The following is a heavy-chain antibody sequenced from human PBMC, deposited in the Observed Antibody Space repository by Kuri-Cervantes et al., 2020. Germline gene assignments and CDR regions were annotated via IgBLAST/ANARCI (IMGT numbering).Heavy chain of an antibody. CDR1: GFTFSSYG. Sequence: GESLKISCAASGFTFSSYGMHWVRQAPGMGLEWVAVISYDGSNKYYADSVKGRFTISRDNSKNTLYLQMNSLRAEDTAVYYCARELADFSYFDYWGQGTLVTVSS. J-gene: IGHJ4*02. V-gene: IGHV3-30*03. CDR2: ISYDGSNK. CDR3: ARELADFSYFDY. D-gene: IGHD2/OR15-2a*01.